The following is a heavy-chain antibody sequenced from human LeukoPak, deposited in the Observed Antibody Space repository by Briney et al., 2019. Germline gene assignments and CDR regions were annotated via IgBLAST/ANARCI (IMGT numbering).Heavy chain of an antibody. CDR1: GYTFTSYG. D-gene: IGHD3-10*01. CDR3: ARDRYYGSVLPFDY. CDR2: ISAYNGNT. J-gene: IGHJ4*02. Sequence: ASVKVSCKASGYTFTSYGISWVRQAPGQGLEWMGWISAYNGNTNYAQKLQGRVTMTTDTFTSTAYMELRSLRSDYTAVYYCARDRYYGSVLPFDYWGQGTLVTVSS. V-gene: IGHV1-18*01.